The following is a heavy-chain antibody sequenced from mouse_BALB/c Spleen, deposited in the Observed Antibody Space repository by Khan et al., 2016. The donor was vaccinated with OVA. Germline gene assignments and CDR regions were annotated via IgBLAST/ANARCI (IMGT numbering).Heavy chain of an antibody. V-gene: IGHV9-3-1*01. D-gene: IGHD2-14*01. Sequence: QIQLVQSGPELKKPGETVKISCKASGYTFRNNGMNWVKQAPGKGLKWMGWINTYTGEPTYADDFKGRFAFSLETSANTAYLQINYLKNEDTATYFCARVGYNGTMDSWGQGTSVTVSS. CDR1: GYTFRNNG. J-gene: IGHJ4*01. CDR3: ARVGYNGTMDS. CDR2: INTYTGEP.